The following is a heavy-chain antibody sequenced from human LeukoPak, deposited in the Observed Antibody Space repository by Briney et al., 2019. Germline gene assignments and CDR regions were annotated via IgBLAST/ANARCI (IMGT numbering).Heavy chain of an antibody. D-gene: IGHD3-3*01. V-gene: IGHV3-74*01. J-gene: IGHJ4*02. CDR1: GFTFSNYW. CDR2: IKSDGAGI. CDR3: VRGQTIDY. Sequence: PGGSLRLSCTTSGFTFSNYWVYWVRQAPGKGLVWVSRIKSDGAGITYTDSVEGRFTISRDNAKNTLYLQMNSLRDEDTAVYYCVRGQTIDYWGQGTLVTVSS.